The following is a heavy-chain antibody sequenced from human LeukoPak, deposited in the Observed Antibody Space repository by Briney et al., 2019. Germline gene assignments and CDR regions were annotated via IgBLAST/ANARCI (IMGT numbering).Heavy chain of an antibody. D-gene: IGHD6-13*01. CDR3: ARLRRDTSSWYADDS. CDR1: GASVNSRL. CDR2: ISITEGT. V-gene: IGHV4-4*07. Sequence: SETLSLTCTVSGASVNSRLWSWIRQSAGKGLEWIGRISITEGTNYNPSFKSRVPMSVDTSKNQFSLRLTSMTAADTAVYYCARLRRDTSSWYADDSWGQGTLVTVSS. J-gene: IGHJ4*02.